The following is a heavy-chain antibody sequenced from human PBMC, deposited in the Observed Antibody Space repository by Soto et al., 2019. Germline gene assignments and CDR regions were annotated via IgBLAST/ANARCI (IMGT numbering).Heavy chain of an antibody. CDR2: ISWDSGSI. CDR1: GFTFDEFA. D-gene: IGHD2-21*01. CDR3: AKIVTRHSLVPVFDQ. V-gene: IGHV3-9*01. J-gene: IGHJ4*02. Sequence: VESGGGLVQPGRSLRLSCVGSGFTFDEFAIHWVRQAPGKGLEWVSGISWDSGSINYADSVRGRFTISRDNAKKSLYLHMTSLGSEDTAFYYCAKIVTRHSLVPVFDQWGQGALVTVSS.